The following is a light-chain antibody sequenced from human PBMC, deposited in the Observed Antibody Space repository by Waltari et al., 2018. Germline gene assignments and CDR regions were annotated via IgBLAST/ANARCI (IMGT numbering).Light chain of an antibody. Sequence: EIVMTQSPVILSVSPGGGATLSCRASQNVGSDLAWYQQKPGQPPRLLLYDASTRASDIPARFSGRGSGTEFTLTISSLQSEDFAIYYCQQYNERPPLTFGGGTKVDIK. CDR1: QNVGSD. V-gene: IGKV3-15*01. CDR3: QQYNERPPLT. CDR2: DAS. J-gene: IGKJ4*01.